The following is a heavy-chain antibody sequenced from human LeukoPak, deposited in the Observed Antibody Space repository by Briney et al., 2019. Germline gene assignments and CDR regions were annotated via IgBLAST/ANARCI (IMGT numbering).Heavy chain of an antibody. J-gene: IGHJ4*02. CDR2: IYPGDSDT. V-gene: IGHV5-51*01. D-gene: IGHD6-19*01. CDR3: ARRFTRGSSGSYYFDY. Sequence: GESLKISCKGSGYRFTSDWIGWVRQMPGKGLEWMGIIYPGDSDTRYSPSFQGQVTISADKSISTAYLQWSSLKASDTAMYYCARRFTRGSSGSYYFDYWGQGTLVTVSS. CDR1: GYRFTSDW.